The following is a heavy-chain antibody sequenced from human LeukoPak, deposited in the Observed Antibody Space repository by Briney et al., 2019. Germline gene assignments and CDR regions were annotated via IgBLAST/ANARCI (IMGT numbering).Heavy chain of an antibody. CDR2: IFYSGST. CDR3: ATANFYFQY. Sequence: SETLSLTCTVSSGSVRSSSYYWGWIRQPPGKGLEWIGSIFYSGSTYYNPSLKSRVTMSVDTSKNQFSLKLSSVTAADTAVYYCATANFYFQYWGQGTLVTVSS. V-gene: IGHV4-39*01. D-gene: IGHD2-8*01. J-gene: IGHJ1*01. CDR1: SGSVRSSSYY.